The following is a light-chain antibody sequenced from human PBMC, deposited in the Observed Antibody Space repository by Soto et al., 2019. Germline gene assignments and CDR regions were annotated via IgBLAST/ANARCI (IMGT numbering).Light chain of an antibody. CDR1: XXNIGAGYD. V-gene: IGLV1-40*01. Sequence: QSVLTQPPSVSGAPGLTVTIXXTGSXXNIGAGYDVHWYQQLPGKVPRLLIYGNTFRPSGVPDRFSGSKSGTSASLAITGLQAEDEADYYCQSYDSGSYVIIGGGTKLTVL. CDR3: QSYDSGSYVI. J-gene: IGLJ2*01. CDR2: GNT.